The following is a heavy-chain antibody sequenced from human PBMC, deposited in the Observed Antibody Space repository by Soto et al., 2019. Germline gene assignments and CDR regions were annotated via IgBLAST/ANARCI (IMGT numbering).Heavy chain of an antibody. J-gene: IGHJ4*02. Sequence: QVQLVQSGAEVKKPGSSVKVSCKASGYTFTSYGISWVRQAPGQGLEWMGWISAYNGNTNYAQTLQGRVTMTTDASTSTAYMELRSLRSEDTAVYYCARDSANAGPFDYWGQGTLVTVSS. CDR2: ISAYNGNT. D-gene: IGHD3-10*01. V-gene: IGHV1-18*01. CDR1: GYTFTSYG. CDR3: ARDSANAGPFDY.